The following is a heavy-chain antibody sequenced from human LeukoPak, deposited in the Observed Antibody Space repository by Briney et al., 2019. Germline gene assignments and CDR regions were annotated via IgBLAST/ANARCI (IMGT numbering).Heavy chain of an antibody. Sequence: PGGALRLSWAVSGITFSKHSMNWVRQAPGKGPGWVADISRDGSEKNYMDSLKGRFTISRDNAKNSLYLQMNRLRVEDTADYFWSRGGPTYALDICGPRTMVTASS. V-gene: IGHV3-7*01. CDR1: GITFSKHS. CDR3: SRGGPTYALDI. CDR2: ISRDGSEK. J-gene: IGHJ3*02.